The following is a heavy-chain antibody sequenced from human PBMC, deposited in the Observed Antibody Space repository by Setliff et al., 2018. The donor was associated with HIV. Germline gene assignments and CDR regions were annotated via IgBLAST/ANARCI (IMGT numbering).Heavy chain of an antibody. CDR2: ISYDGTYK. CDR1: GFTFSDYA. J-gene: IGHJ6*02. CDR3: VRLITAFTSSWPDYYYYDSDV. Sequence: GGSLRLSCAASGFTFSDYAVHWVRQPPGKGLEWVALISYDGTYKYYADSVKGRFTISRDNAKNSLYLHMNSLRAEDTAVYYCVRLITAFTSSWPDYYYYDSDVWGQGTTVTV. D-gene: IGHD3-22*01. V-gene: IGHV3-30*04.